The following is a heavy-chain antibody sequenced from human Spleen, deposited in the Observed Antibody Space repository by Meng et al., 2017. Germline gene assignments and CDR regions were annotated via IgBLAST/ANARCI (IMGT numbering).Heavy chain of an antibody. CDR1: GYSFTNYW. CDR2: IYLGDFDM. Sequence: GESLKISCKGSGYSFTNYWIGWVGQMPGKGLEWMGVIYLGDFDMTYSPSFQGLVTISADESITTAYLQWSSLKASDTAMYYCARIGSSWFDDAFDIWGQGTMVTVSS. CDR3: ARIGSSWFDDAFDI. J-gene: IGHJ3*02. D-gene: IGHD6-13*01. V-gene: IGHV5-51*01.